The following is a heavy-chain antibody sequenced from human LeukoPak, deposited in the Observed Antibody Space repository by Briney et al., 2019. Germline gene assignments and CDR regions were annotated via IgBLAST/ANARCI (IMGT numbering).Heavy chain of an antibody. CDR2: ISYEGSNK. CDR1: GFTFSSYA. V-gene: IGHV3-30-3*01. Sequence: GGSLRLSCAASGFTFSSYAMHWVRQAPGKGLEWVAVISYEGSNKYYGDSVKGRFTISRDNSKNTLCLQMNSLRAEDTAVYYCAKDLVSSSWYRSYYYYGMDVWGQGTTVTVSS. CDR3: AKDLVSSSWYRSYYYYGMDV. D-gene: IGHD6-13*01. J-gene: IGHJ6*02.